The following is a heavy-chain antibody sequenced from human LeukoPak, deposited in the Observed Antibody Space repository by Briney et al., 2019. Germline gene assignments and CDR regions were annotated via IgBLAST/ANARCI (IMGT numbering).Heavy chain of an antibody. V-gene: IGHV1-8*03. Sequence: ASVTVSFKASGYTFTNYDINWVRQATGQGLEGMGWMNPNSGNTGYAQKFQGRVTITADKSTSTAYMELSSLRSEDTAVYYCASRPISGGGYEINYYYYYMDVWGKGTTVTVSS. CDR2: MNPNSGNT. D-gene: IGHD5-12*01. CDR1: GYTFTNYD. CDR3: ASRPISGGGYEINYYYYYMDV. J-gene: IGHJ6*03.